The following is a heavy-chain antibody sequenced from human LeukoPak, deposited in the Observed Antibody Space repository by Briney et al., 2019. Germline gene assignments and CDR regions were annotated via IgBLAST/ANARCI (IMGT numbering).Heavy chain of an antibody. CDR2: ISYDGSNK. CDR1: GFTFSSYA. J-gene: IGHJ6*03. V-gene: IGHV3-30*01. Sequence: PGGSLRLSCAASGFTFSSYAMHWVRQAPGKGPEWVAVISYDGSNKYYADSVKGRFTISRDNSKNTLYLQMNSLRAEDTAVYYCARDVPLYYYYMDVWGKGTTVTVSS. CDR3: ARDVPLYYYYMDV.